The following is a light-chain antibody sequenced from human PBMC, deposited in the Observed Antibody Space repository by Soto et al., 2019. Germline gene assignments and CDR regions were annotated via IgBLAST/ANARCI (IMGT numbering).Light chain of an antibody. V-gene: IGKV4-1*01. CDR3: QQYYSTPYT. CDR2: WAS. Sequence: DIDMTQSTDSLSVSLGERATVNCKYSQGLLYSANNKNYLAWYQQKPGQRPKLLIYWASTRESGVPDRFSGSGSGTDFTLTISSLQAEDVAVYYGQQYYSTPYTFGQGTKVDIK. J-gene: IGKJ2*01. CDR1: QGLLYSANNKNY.